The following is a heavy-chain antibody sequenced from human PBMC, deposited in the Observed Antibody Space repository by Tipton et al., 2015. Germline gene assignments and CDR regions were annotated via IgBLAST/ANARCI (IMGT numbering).Heavy chain of an antibody. CDR3: VREADQLPGGNYFDY. CDR2: ISSSSITR. Sequence: SLRLSCAASGFTFSSYSMNWVRQAPGKGLEWVSYISSSSITRHYADPVKGRFTISRDDAKSSLYLQMNSLRADDTAVYFCVREADQLPGGNYFDYWGQGTLVTVSS. CDR1: GFTFSSYS. V-gene: IGHV3-48*04. D-gene: IGHD2-2*01. J-gene: IGHJ4*02.